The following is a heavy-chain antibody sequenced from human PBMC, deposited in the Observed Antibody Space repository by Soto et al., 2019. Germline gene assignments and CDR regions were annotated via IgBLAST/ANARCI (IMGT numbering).Heavy chain of an antibody. CDR1: GGTFSSYA. V-gene: IGHV1-69*06. J-gene: IGHJ6*02. Sequence: QVQLVQSGAEVKKPGSSVKVSCKASGGTFSSYAISWVLQAPVQGLEWMGGIIPIFGTANYAQKFQGRVTITADKSPRTAYIKLSSMRSEDTAVYYYARDQAGYDYYYSNGMDVWGQGSTVTVSS. D-gene: IGHD5-12*01. CDR2: IIPIFGTA. CDR3: ARDQAGYDYYYSNGMDV.